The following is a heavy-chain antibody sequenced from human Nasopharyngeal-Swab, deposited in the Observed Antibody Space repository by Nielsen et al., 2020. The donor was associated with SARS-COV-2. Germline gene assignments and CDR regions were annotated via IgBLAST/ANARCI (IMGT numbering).Heavy chain of an antibody. CDR3: AKGDYSDYFFDY. D-gene: IGHD4-11*01. CDR1: GFTFSSHA. Sequence: GGSLRLSCAASGFTFSSHAMTWVRQAPGKGLEWVSALSGGGANTYYADSVKGRLTISRDNSQNTLYLQMNSLRAEDTAVYHCAKGDYSDYFFDYWGQGTLVTVSS. V-gene: IGHV3-23*01. CDR2: LSGGGANT. J-gene: IGHJ4*02.